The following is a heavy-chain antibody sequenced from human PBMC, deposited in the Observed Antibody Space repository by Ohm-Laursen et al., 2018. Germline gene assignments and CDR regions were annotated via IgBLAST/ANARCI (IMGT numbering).Heavy chain of an antibody. CDR1: GGSISSYY. D-gene: IGHD1-26*01. J-gene: IGHJ5*02. CDR3: ARAPWDENWFDP. Sequence: PSQTLSLTCTVSGGSISSYYWSWIRQPPGKGLEWIGYIYYSGSTNYNPSLKSRVTISVDTSKNQFSLKLSSVTAADTAVYYCARAPWDENWFDPWGQGTLVTVSS. CDR2: IYYSGST. V-gene: IGHV4-59*01.